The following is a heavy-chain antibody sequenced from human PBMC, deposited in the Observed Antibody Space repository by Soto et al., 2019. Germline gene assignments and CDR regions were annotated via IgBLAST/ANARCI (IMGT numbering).Heavy chain of an antibody. CDR2: FIAMLGTP. V-gene: IGHV1-69*13. CDR1: GGTFGSQG. Sequence: ASVKVSCKASGGTFGSQGIAWVRQAPGQGLEWMGGFIAMLGTPTYAKKVQGRATITADESLTSSYLELRSLRSEDTGVYFCARGAIANVDYWGQGTVVTVSS. J-gene: IGHJ4*02. D-gene: IGHD2-21*01. CDR3: ARGAIANVDY.